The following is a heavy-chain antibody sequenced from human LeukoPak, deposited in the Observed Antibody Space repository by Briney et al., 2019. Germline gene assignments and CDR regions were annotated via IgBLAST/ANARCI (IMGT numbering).Heavy chain of an antibody. CDR2: INPSGGST. CDR1: GYTFTSYY. Sequence: ASVRVSCKASGYTFTSYYMHWVRQAPGQGLEWMGRINPSGGSTNYAQKLQDRVTMTRDTSTSTVYMELSSLRSEDTAVYYCARDPRYGSGQTWFDPWGQGTLVTVSS. V-gene: IGHV1-46*01. J-gene: IGHJ5*02. D-gene: IGHD3-10*01. CDR3: ARDPRYGSGQTWFDP.